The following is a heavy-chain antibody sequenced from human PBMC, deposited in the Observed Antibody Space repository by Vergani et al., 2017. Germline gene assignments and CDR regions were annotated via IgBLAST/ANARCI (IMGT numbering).Heavy chain of an antibody. Sequence: QVQLVESGGGVVQPGGSLRLSCAASGLTFNSYGMHWVRQAPGKGLEWVASIRSDESRRYYGDSMEGPFTISRDNSKNTLYLQMKSLRPEDTAVYYCAKEGGGYCSGGTCYPEYWRQGTLVIVSS. J-gene: IGHJ4*02. V-gene: IGHV3-30*02. CDR3: AKEGGGYCSGGTCYPEY. D-gene: IGHD2-15*01. CDR1: GLTFNSYG. CDR2: IRSDESRR.